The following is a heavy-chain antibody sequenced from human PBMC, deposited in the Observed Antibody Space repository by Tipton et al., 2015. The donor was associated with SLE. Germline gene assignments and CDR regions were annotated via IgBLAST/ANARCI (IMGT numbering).Heavy chain of an antibody. CDR3: AGGTGAYFDH. J-gene: IGHJ4*02. Sequence: SGFTYSGYAMHWVRQAPGKGLEWVAFIRADGSNKDYADSVKGRFTISRDNSKNTLYLQMNRLGVEDTAVYYCAGGTGAYFDHWGQGTLVTVSS. CDR1: GFTYSGYA. CDR2: IRADGSNK. D-gene: IGHD3-16*01. V-gene: IGHV3-30*02.